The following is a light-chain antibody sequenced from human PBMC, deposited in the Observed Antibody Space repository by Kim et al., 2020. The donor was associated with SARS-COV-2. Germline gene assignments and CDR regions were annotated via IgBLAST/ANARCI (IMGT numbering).Light chain of an antibody. CDR3: QQYSLFPLT. CDR1: QAINNH. V-gene: IGKV1-16*01. J-gene: IGKJ4*01. CDR2: AAS. Sequence: SASVGDRVTFNCRASQAINNHLAWFQQKPGKAPKSLIYAASTLQGGVPSRFSGSGFGTDFTLTISGLQPEDVATYYCQQYSLFPLTFGGGTKLEI.